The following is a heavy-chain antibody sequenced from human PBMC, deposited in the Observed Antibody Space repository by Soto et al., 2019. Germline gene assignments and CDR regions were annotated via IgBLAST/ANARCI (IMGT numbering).Heavy chain of an antibody. CDR2: IWTSGSA. CDR1: GGSISAYY. J-gene: IGHJ4*02. Sequence: SETLSLTCSVSGGSISAYYWNWIRQPAEKGLEWIGRIWTSGSANYNPSLKSRVTMSADTSKNQFSLKLTSVTAADSAMYYCARDHPTYYDFWSGYNFEYWGQGIMVTVSS. D-gene: IGHD3-3*01. CDR3: ARDHPTYYDFWSGYNFEY. V-gene: IGHV4-4*07.